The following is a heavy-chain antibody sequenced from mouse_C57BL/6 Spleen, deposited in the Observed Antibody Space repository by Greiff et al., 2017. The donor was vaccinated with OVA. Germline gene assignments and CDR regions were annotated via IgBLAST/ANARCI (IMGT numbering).Heavy chain of an antibody. CDR2: IDPNSGGT. V-gene: IGHV1-72*01. CDR1: GYTFTSYW. D-gene: IGHD2-5*01. Sequence: VQLKQPGAELVKPGASVKLSCKASGYTFTSYWMHWVKQRPGRGLEWIGRIDPNSGGTKYNEKFKSKATLTVDKPSSTAYMQLSSLTSEDSAVYYCARRAYYSNYDYYAMDYWGQGTSVTVSS. J-gene: IGHJ4*01. CDR3: ARRAYYSNYDYYAMDY.